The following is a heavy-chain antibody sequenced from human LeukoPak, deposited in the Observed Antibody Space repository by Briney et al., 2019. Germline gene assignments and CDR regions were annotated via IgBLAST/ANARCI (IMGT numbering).Heavy chain of an antibody. V-gene: IGHV5-51*01. CDR2: IYPGDSDT. J-gene: IGHJ3*02. CDR3: ARPRGSGSSDAFDI. CDR1: GYTFTNYW. Sequence: GESLKISCKGSGYTFTNYWIGWVRQMPGKGLEWMGVIYPGDSDTRYGPSFQGQVTISADKSITSAYLQWYSLQASDTAMYYCARPRGSGSSDAFDIWGQGTMVTVSS. D-gene: IGHD3-10*01.